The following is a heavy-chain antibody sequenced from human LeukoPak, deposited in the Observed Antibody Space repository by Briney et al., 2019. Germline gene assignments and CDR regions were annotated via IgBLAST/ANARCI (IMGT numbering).Heavy chain of an antibody. CDR1: GGSISSSSYY. Sequence: TLSLTCTVSGGSISSSSYYWGWIRQPPGKALEWLALIYWDDDKRYSPSLKSRLTITKDTSKNQVVLTMTNMDPVDTATYYCAHLDWRFGELGSFDYWGQGTLVTVSS. V-gene: IGHV2-5*02. CDR2: IYWDDDK. J-gene: IGHJ4*02. D-gene: IGHD3-10*01. CDR3: AHLDWRFGELGSFDY.